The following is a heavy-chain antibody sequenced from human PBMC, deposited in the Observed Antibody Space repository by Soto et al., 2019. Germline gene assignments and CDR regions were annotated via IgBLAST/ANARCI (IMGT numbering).Heavy chain of an antibody. Sequence: QVQLQESGPGLVKPSQTLSLTCTVSGDSIRSGDHYWAWIRQPPGKGLEWIGITYYDGSTYYYPSLKSRVTMSVDTSQNQFSLRLSSVTAADTAVYYCARDSAGSSASWGQGTLVTVSS. CDR3: ARDSAGSSAS. J-gene: IGHJ5*02. D-gene: IGHD3-10*01. CDR2: TYYDGST. V-gene: IGHV4-30-4*01. CDR1: GDSIRSGDHY.